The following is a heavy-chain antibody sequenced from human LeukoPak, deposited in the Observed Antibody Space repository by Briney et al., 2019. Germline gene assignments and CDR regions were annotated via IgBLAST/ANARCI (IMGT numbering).Heavy chain of an antibody. V-gene: IGHV1-69*05. Sequence: SVKVSCKASGGTFSIYAISWEGRAPGQGLEWRGRIIPIFGTANYAKKFPGSVTITTDESTSTAYMELSSLRSEDTAVYYCASYYYGSGSYYNHETFDYWGQGTLVTVSS. CDR1: GGTFSIYA. CDR2: IIPIFGTA. CDR3: ASYYYGSGSYYNHETFDY. J-gene: IGHJ4*02. D-gene: IGHD3-10*01.